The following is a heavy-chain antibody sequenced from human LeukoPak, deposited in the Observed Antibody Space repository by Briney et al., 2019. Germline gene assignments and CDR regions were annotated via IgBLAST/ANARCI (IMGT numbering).Heavy chain of an antibody. CDR1: GASISSSNW. V-gene: IGHV4-4*02. J-gene: IGHJ4*02. Sequence: SETLSLTCAVSGASISSSNWWSWVRQPPGKGLEWIGEIYHSGSTNYNPSLKSRVTISVDKSKNQFSLKLSSVTAADTAVYYCASLVTAMVHFDYWGQGTLVTVSS. D-gene: IGHD5-18*01. CDR3: ASLVTAMVHFDY. CDR2: IYHSGST.